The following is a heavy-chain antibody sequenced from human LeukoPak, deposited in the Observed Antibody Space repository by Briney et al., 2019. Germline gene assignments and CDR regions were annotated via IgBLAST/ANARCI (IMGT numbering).Heavy chain of an antibody. CDR1: GYTFTSYG. J-gene: IGHJ6*02. CDR2: ISAYNGNT. Sequence: GASLKVSCKASGYTFTSYGINWVRQAPGQGLEWMGWISAYNGNTIYAQKLQGRVTMTTDTSTSTAYMELRSLRSDDTAVYYCARDGSRDSSGYYYYYYGMDVWGQGTTVTVSS. V-gene: IGHV1-18*01. D-gene: IGHD3-22*01. CDR3: ARDGSRDSSGYYYYYYGMDV.